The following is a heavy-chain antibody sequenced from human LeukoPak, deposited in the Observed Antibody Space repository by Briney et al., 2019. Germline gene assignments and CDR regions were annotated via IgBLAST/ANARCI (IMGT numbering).Heavy chain of an antibody. CDR1: GGSISSGGYY. CDR3: ARHSLRAYDILTGLYYYDMDV. CDR2: IHYSGST. J-gene: IGHJ6*02. V-gene: IGHV4-61*08. Sequence: PSETLSLTCTVSGGSISSGGYYWSWIRQPPGKGLECIGYIHYSGSTNYNPSLKSRVTISVDTSKNQFSLKLSSVTAADTAVYYCARHSLRAYDILTGLYYYDMDVWGQGTTVTVSS. D-gene: IGHD3-9*01.